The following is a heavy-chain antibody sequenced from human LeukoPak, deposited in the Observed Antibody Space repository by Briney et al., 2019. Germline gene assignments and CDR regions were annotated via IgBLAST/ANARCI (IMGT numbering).Heavy chain of an antibody. Sequence: GGSLRLSCAASGFTFSSYWMHWVRQAPGKGLVWVSRINSDGSTTSYADSVKGRFTISRDNAKNTLYLQMNSLRAEDTAVYYCSRDTADDAFDIWGQGTMVTVSS. CDR2: INSDGSTT. CDR3: SRDTADDAFDI. CDR1: GFTFSSYW. J-gene: IGHJ3*02. V-gene: IGHV3-74*01.